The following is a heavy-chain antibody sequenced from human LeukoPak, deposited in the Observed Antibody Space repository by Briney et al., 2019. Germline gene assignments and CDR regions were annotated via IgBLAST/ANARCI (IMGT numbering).Heavy chain of an antibody. CDR3: ARQGAPAYYYYYYGMDV. CDR2: IYYSGST. V-gene: IGHV4-59*08. J-gene: IGHJ6*02. Sequence: SAALALTCTVSGGSISSYNWSWIRPPPGKGVGWIGYIYYSGSTNYNPSLKSRVTISVDTSKNQFSLKLSSVTAADTAVYYCARQGAPAYYYYYYGMDVWGQGTTVTVSS. CDR1: GGSISSYN.